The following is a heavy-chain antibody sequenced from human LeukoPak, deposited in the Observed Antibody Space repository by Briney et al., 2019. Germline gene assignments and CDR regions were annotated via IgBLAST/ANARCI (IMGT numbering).Heavy chain of an antibody. J-gene: IGHJ4*02. Sequence: GGSLRLSCAASGFTISSYTMNWVRQAPGKGLQWVSTVSASSDIHYSDSVKGRFTISRDNSKNTLYLQMNSLRAEDTAVYYCAKDLYGYNPDFDYWGQGTLVTVSS. CDR3: AKDLYGYNPDFDY. CDR1: GFTISSYT. CDR2: VSASSDI. D-gene: IGHD5-24*01. V-gene: IGHV3-21*04.